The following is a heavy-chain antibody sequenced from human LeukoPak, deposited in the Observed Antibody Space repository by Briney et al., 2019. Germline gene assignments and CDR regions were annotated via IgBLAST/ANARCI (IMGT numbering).Heavy chain of an antibody. CDR1: GFTFSSYG. J-gene: IGHJ4*02. CDR3: AKVGGGVTAAFVIDY. CDR2: ISYDGSNK. D-gene: IGHD2-15*01. V-gene: IGHV3-30*18. Sequence: GGSLRLSCAASGFTFSSYGMPWVRQAPGKGLEGVAVISYDGSNKYYADSVKGRFTISRDNSKNTLYLQMNSLRAEDTAVYYCAKVGGGVTAAFVIDYWGQGTLVTVSS.